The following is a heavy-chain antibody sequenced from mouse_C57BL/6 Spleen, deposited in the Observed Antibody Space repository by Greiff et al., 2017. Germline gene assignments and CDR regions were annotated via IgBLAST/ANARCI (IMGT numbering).Heavy chain of an antibody. V-gene: IGHV1-9*01. CDR3: ARDGSITGGFAY. Sequence: QVQLQQSGAELMKPGASVKLSCKATGYTFTGYWIEWVKQRPGHGLEWIGEILPGSGSTNYNEKFKGKATLTADTSSNTAYMQLSSLTTEDSAIYYCARDGSITGGFAYWGQGTLVTVSA. J-gene: IGHJ3*01. CDR1: GYTFTGYW. CDR2: ILPGSGST. D-gene: IGHD1-1*01.